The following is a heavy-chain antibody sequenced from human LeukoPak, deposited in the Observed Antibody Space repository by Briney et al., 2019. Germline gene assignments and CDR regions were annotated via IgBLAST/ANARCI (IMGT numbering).Heavy chain of an antibody. CDR1: GYTFTSYD. D-gene: IGHD3-10*01. CDR2: MNPNSGNT. Sequence: GASVKVSCKAPGYTFTSYDINWVRQATGQGLEWMGRMNPNSGNTGYAQKFQGRVTMTRNTSISTAYMELSSLRSEDTAVYYCARAPSNRGVIRNWFDPWGQGTLVTVSS. J-gene: IGHJ5*02. V-gene: IGHV1-8*01. CDR3: ARAPSNRGVIRNWFDP.